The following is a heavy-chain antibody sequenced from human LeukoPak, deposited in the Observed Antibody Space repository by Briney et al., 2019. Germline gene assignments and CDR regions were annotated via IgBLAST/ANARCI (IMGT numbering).Heavy chain of an antibody. J-gene: IGHJ5*02. Sequence: PSETLSLTCTVSGGSIGSYYWSWIRQPPGKGLEWIGYIYYSGSTNYNPSLKSRVTISIDTSKNQFSLKLSSVTAADTAVYYCAREAKESSGYYRFDPWGQGTLVTVSS. CDR1: GGSIGSYY. CDR3: AREAKESSGYYRFDP. V-gene: IGHV4-59*01. D-gene: IGHD3-22*01. CDR2: IYYSGST.